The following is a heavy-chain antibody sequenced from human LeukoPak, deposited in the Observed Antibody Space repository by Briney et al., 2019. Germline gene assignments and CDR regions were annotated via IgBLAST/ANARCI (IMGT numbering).Heavy chain of an antibody. CDR3: AKVYCSSTSCSSSFDY. CDR1: GFTFSSYA. Sequence: GGSLRLSCAASGFTFSSYAMSWVRQAPGKGLEWVSAISGSGGSTYYADSVKGRFTISRDNSKNTLYLQMNSLGAEDTAVYYCAKVYCSSTSCSSSFDYWGQGTLVTVSS. D-gene: IGHD2-2*01. CDR2: ISGSGGST. V-gene: IGHV3-23*01. J-gene: IGHJ4*02.